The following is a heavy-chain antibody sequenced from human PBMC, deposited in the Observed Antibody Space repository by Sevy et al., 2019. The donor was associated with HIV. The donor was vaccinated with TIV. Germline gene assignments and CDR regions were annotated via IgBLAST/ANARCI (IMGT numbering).Heavy chain of an antibody. CDR2: IRYDGSNK. Sequence: GGSLRLSCAASGFTFSSYGMHWVRQAPGKGLEWVAFIRYDGSNKYYADSVKGRFTISRDNSKNTLYLQMNSLRAGDTAVYYCAKEAGVVPRDYYYGMDVWGQGTTVTVSS. CDR1: GFTFSSYG. D-gene: IGHD2-15*01. CDR3: AKEAGVVPRDYYYGMDV. V-gene: IGHV3-30*02. J-gene: IGHJ6*02.